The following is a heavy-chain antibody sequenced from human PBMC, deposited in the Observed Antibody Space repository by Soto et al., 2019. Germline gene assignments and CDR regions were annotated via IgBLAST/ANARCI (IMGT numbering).Heavy chain of an antibody. D-gene: IGHD2-2*02. CDR1: GYTFTSYG. CDR3: ARDLLIVVVPAAITLYDGMDV. V-gene: IGHV1-18*01. Sequence: QVQLVQSGAEVKKPGASVKVSCKASGYTFTSYGISWVRQAPGQGLEWMGWISAYNGNTNYAQKLQGRVTMTTDTSTSTAYMELRSLRSDDTAVYYCARDLLIVVVPAAITLYDGMDVWGQGTTVTVSS. J-gene: IGHJ6*02. CDR2: ISAYNGNT.